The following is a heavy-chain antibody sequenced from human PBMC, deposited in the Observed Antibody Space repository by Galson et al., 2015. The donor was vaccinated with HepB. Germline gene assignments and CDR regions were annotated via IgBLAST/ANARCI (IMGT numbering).Heavy chain of an antibody. CDR2: IYSGGST. V-gene: IGHV3-66*02. CDR1: GFTVSSNY. D-gene: IGHD3-10*01. J-gene: IGHJ4*02. Sequence: SLRLSCAASGFTVSSNYMSWVRQAPGKGLEWVSVIYSGGSTYYADSVKGRFTISRDNSKNTLYLQMNSLRAEDTAVYYCARESAWFGEWYFDYWGQGTLVTVSS. CDR3: ARESAWFGEWYFDY.